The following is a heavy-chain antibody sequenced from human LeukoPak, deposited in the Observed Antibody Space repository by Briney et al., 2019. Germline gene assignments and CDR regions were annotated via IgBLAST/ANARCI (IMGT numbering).Heavy chain of an antibody. CDR2: ISDTI. CDR1: GFTFSSYS. V-gene: IGHV3-48*02. Sequence: PGGSLRLSCVASGFTFSSYSMNWVRQAPGKGLEWVSYISDTIYYADSVKGRFTISRDNVKNSLCLQMNSLRDEDTAVYYCARDSNWAFDYWGQGTLVTVSS. J-gene: IGHJ4*02. D-gene: IGHD7-27*01. CDR3: ARDSNWAFDY.